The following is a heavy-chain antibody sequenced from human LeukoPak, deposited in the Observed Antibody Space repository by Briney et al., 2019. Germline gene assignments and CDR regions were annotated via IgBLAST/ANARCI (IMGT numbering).Heavy chain of an antibody. CDR2: ISAYNGNT. CDR3: ASQRTTGDAFDI. V-gene: IGHV1-18*01. J-gene: IGHJ3*02. Sequence: ASVKLSCKASGYTFTSYGISWVRQAPGQGLEWMGWISAYNGNTNYAQKLQGRVTMTTDTSTSTAYMELRSLRSDDTAVYYCASQRTTGDAFDIWGQGTMVTVSS. CDR1: GYTFTSYG. D-gene: IGHD4-17*01.